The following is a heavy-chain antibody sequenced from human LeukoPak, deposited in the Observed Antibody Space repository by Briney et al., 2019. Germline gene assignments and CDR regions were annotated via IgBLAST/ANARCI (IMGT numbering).Heavy chain of an antibody. CDR3: ASLSVTGDAFDI. CDR2: ISSSSSYI. CDR1: GFTFSSYS. Sequence: PGGSLRLSCAASGFTFSSYSMNWVRQAPGKGLEWVSSISSSSSYIYYAYSVKGRFTISRDNAKNSLYLQMNSLRAEDTAVYYCASLSVTGDAFDIWGQGTMVTVSS. V-gene: IGHV3-21*01. J-gene: IGHJ3*02. D-gene: IGHD7-27*01.